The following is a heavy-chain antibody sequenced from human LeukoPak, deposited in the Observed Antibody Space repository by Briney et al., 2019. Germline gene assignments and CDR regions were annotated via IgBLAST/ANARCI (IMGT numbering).Heavy chain of an antibody. CDR3: AKTHSNAPSGDY. V-gene: IGHV3-21*04. D-gene: IGHD4-11*01. Sequence: PGGSLRLSCAASGFTFSSYSMNWVRQAPGKGLEWVSSISSSSSYIYYADSVKGRFTISRDNAKNTLYLQMNSLRAEDTAVYYCAKTHSNAPSGDYWGQGTLVTVSS. CDR2: ISSSSSYI. J-gene: IGHJ4*02. CDR1: GFTFSSYS.